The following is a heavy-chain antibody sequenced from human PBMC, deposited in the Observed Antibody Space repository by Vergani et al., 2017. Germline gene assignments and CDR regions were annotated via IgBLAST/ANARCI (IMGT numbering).Heavy chain of an antibody. J-gene: IGHJ4*02. CDR2: IRSKAYGGTT. CDR1: GFTFGDYA. D-gene: IGHD3-22*01. Sequence: EVQLVESGGGLVQPGRSLRLSCTASGFTFGDYAMSWVRQAPGKGLEWVGFIRSKAYGGTTEYAASVKGRFTISRDDSKSIAYLQMNSLKTADTAVYYCTRVYYESSGYYFDYWGQGTLVTVSS. V-gene: IGHV3-49*04. CDR3: TRVYYESSGYYFDY.